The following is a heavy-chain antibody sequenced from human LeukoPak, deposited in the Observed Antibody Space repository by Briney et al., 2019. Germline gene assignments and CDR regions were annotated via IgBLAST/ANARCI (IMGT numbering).Heavy chain of an antibody. CDR2: INWNGGST. CDR1: GFTFDDYG. CDR3: ARGLNYYDSSGYYFSYYFDH. J-gene: IGHJ4*02. Sequence: GGSLRLSCAASGFTFDDYGMSWVRQAPGKGLEWVSGINWNGGSTGYADSVKGRFTISRDNAKNSLYLQMNSLRAEDTALYYCARGLNYYDSSGYYFSYYFDHWGQGTLVTVSS. V-gene: IGHV3-20*04. D-gene: IGHD3-22*01.